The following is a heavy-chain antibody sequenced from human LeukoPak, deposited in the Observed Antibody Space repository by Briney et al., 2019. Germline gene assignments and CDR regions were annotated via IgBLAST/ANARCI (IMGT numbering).Heavy chain of an antibody. CDR3: ARGVTIFGVKHLGWFDP. V-gene: IGHV4-59*08. CDR1: GGSISSHY. D-gene: IGHD3-3*01. Sequence: SETLSLTCTVSGGSISSHYWSWIRQPPGKGLEWIGRIYHSGSTYYNPSLKSRVTISVDTSKNQFSLKLSSVTAADTAVYYCARGVTIFGVKHLGWFDPWGQGTLVTVSS. CDR2: IYHSGST. J-gene: IGHJ5*02.